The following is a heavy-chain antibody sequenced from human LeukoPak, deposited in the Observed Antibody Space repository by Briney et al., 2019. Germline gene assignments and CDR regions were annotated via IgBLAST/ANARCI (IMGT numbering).Heavy chain of an antibody. V-gene: IGHV7-4-1*02. CDR3: ARDYTLTLGTTTYFQH. J-gene: IGHJ1*01. CDR1: GYIFDIYA. Sequence: ASVKVSCKASGYIFDIYAMIWVRQAPGQGLELMGWINTNTGNPTYAQGFTGRFVFSLDTSVSTAYLQISSLKAEGTAVYYCARDYTLTLGTTTYFQHWGQGTLVTVSS. CDR2: INTNTGNP. D-gene: IGHD1-7*01.